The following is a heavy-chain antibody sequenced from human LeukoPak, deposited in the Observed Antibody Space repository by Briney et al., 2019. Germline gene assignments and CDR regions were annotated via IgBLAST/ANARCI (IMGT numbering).Heavy chain of an antibody. CDR2: MNPNSGNT. J-gene: IGHJ5*02. D-gene: IGHD2-15*01. CDR3: ARVARTRYCSGGSCYQAYNWFDP. V-gene: IGHV1-8*01. Sequence: GASVKVSCKASGYTFTSYDINWVRQATGQGLEWMGWMNPNSGNTGYAQKFQGRVTMTRNTSISTAYMELSSLRSGDTAVYYCARVARTRYCSGGSCYQAYNWFDPWGQGTLVTVSS. CDR1: GYTFTSYD.